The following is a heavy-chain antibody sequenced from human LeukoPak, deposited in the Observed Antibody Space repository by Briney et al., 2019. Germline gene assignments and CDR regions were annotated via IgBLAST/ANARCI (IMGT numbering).Heavy chain of an antibody. D-gene: IGHD1-1*01. CDR3: ARGPAGYN. V-gene: IGHV3-53*01. CDR1: GFTVSSNH. CDR2: IYSGGST. J-gene: IGHJ4*02. Sequence: GGSLRLSCAASGFTVSSNHMSWVRQAPGKGLEWVSVIYSGGSTDYADSVKGRFTISRDNLKNTLYLQMNSLRAEDTAVYYCARGPAGYNWGQGTLVTASS.